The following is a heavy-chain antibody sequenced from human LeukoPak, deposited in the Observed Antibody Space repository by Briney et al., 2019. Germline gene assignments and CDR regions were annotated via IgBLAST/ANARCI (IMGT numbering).Heavy chain of an antibody. J-gene: IGHJ3*02. CDR2: IYYSGST. Sequence: KPSETLSLTCTVSGGSITSDHWNWSRQPPGKGLEWIGCIYYSGSTYYNPSLKSRVTISVDMSKNQFSLRLTSVTAADTAVYYCARKNDFDIWGQGTMVTVSS. CDR3: ARKNDFDI. D-gene: IGHD2/OR15-2a*01. CDR1: GGSITSDH. V-gene: IGHV4-59*01.